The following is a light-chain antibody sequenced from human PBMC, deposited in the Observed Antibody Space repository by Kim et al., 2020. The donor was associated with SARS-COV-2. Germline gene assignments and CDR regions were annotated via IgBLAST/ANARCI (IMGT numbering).Light chain of an antibody. CDR1: SSNVGHHF. V-gene: IGLV1-44*01. CDR3: ATWDVTLNGWV. CDR2: NDN. J-gene: IGLJ3*02. Sequence: GKRFPIPSSGSSSNVGHHFVNWYQQPPGTAPNVFTYNDNHRPSGVPDRFPGSRSGTSASLAISGLQSEDEADYYCATWDVTLNGWVFGGGTQLTV.